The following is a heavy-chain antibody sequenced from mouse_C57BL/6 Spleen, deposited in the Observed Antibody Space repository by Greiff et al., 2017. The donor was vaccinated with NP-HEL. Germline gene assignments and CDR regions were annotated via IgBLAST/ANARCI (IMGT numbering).Heavy chain of an antibody. J-gene: IGHJ3*01. Sequence: VKLVESGPELVKPGASVKISCKASGYAFSSSWLNWVKQRPGKGLEWIGRIYPGDGDTNYNGKIKGKATLTADKSSSTAYMHLSSLTSEDSSVYFCARVNYYGSSSFAYWGQGTLVTVSA. CDR2: IYPGDGDT. D-gene: IGHD1-1*01. CDR1: GYAFSSSW. V-gene: IGHV1-82*01. CDR3: ARVNYYGSSSFAY.